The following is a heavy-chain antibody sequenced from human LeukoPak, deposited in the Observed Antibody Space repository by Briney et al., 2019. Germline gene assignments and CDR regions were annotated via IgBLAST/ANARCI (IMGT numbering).Heavy chain of an antibody. D-gene: IGHD5-24*01. J-gene: IGHJ3*01. CDR1: GFTFSVAA. CDR2: IGASGEST. Sequence: GGSLRLSCADSGFTFSVAAMTWVRQAPGKGLEWVSLIGASGESTYYADSVKGRFTISRDNSKNTLSLQMNSLRVEDTAMYFCAKDIQLSTWGLGTMVTVSS. CDR3: AKDIQLST. V-gene: IGHV3-23*01.